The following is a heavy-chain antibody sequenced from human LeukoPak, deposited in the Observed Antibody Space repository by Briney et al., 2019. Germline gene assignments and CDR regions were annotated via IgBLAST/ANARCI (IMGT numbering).Heavy chain of an antibody. CDR1: GFTFSSYW. V-gene: IGHV3-30*02. D-gene: IGHD3-16*02. J-gene: IGHJ3*02. CDR3: ARGGVWGSYRYWPDAFDI. CDR2: IRYDGSNK. Sequence: GGSLRLSCAASGFTFSSYWMSWVRQAPGKGLEWVAFIRYDGSNKYYADSVKGRFTISRDNAKNSLYLQMNSLRAEDTAVYYCARGGVWGSYRYWPDAFDIWGQGTMVTVSS.